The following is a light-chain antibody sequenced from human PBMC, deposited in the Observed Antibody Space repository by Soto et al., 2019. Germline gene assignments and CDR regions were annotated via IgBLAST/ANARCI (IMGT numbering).Light chain of an antibody. CDR3: QQYNSYPWT. V-gene: IGKV1-5*03. Sequence: SQSTQCPSNLCASVGDSVTITCRASQSISSWLAWYQQKPGKAPKLLIYKASSLESGVPSRFSGSGSGTEFTLTISSLQPDDFATYYCQQYNSYPWTFGQGTKVDIK. CDR2: KAS. J-gene: IGKJ1*01. CDR1: QSISSW.